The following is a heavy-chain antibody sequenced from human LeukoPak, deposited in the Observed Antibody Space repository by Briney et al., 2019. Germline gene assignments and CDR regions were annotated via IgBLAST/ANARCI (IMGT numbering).Heavy chain of an antibody. CDR1: GYSISSGYY. CDR3: ARVRWELLDY. Sequence: SETLSLTCTVSGYSISSGYYWGWIRLPPGKGLEWIGRIYHSGSTYYNPSLKSRVTISVDTSKNQFSLKLSSVTAADTAVYYCARVRWELLDYWGQGTLVTVSS. J-gene: IGHJ4*02. V-gene: IGHV4-38-2*02. D-gene: IGHD1-26*01. CDR2: IYHSGST.